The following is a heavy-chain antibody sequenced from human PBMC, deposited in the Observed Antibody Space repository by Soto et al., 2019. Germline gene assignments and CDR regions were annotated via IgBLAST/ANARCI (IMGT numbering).Heavy chain of an antibody. J-gene: IGHJ6*02. CDR3: AAERAPYYYYYGMDV. CDR1: GFTFTSSA. Sequence: SVKVSCKASGFTFTSSAVQWVRQARGQRLEWIGWIVVGSGNTNYAQKFQERVTITRDMSTSTAYMELSSLRSEDTAVYYCAAERAPYYYYYGMDVWGQGTTVTVSS. CDR2: IVVGSGNT. V-gene: IGHV1-58*01.